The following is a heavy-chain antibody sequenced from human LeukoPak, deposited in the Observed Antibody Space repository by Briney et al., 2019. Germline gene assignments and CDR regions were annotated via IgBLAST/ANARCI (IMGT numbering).Heavy chain of an antibody. CDR1: GFTFSSYA. D-gene: IGHD2-15*01. Sequence: RPGGSLRLSCAASGFTFSSYAMHWVRQTPGKGLEYVSAISTNGGGTYYANSVKGRFTISRDNSKNKLYLQMGSLRAEDMAVYFCARYCNGVTCYSGYDYWGQGTLVTVSS. CDR3: ARYCNGVTCYSGYDY. CDR2: ISTNGGGT. V-gene: IGHV3-64*01. J-gene: IGHJ4*02.